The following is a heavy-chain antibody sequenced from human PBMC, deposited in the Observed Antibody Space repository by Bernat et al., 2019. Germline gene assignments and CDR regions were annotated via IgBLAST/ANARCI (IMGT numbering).Heavy chain of an antibody. Sequence: QVQLVESGGGVVQPGRSLRLSCAASGFTFSSYAMHWVRQAPGKGLGWVAVISYDGSNKYYADSVKGRFTISRDNSKNTLYLQMNSLRAEDTAVYYCARDGAGAALLMGAFDIWGQGTMVTVSS. J-gene: IGHJ3*02. CDR1: GFTFSSYA. V-gene: IGHV3-30-3*01. CDR3: ARDGAGAALLMGAFDI. D-gene: IGHD6-19*01. CDR2: ISYDGSNK.